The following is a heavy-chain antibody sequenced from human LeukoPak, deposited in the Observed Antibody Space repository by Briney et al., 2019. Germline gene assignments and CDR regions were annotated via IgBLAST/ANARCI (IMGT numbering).Heavy chain of an antibody. V-gene: IGHV3-30*02. D-gene: IGHD2-21*01. J-gene: IGHJ4*02. CDR3: AKPVITEFDY. CDR1: GFTFSSYG. CDR2: IRYDGSNE. Sequence: PGESLRLSCAASGFTFSSYGMHWVRQAPGKGLEWVAFIRYDGSNEYYADSVKGRFTISRDNSKNTLYLQMNSLRAEDTAVYYCAKPVITEFDYWGQGTPVTVSS.